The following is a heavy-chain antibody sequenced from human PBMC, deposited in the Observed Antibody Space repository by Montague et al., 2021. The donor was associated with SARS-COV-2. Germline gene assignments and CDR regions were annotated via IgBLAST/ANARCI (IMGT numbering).Heavy chain of an antibody. CDR1: GGSISSSSYY. Sequence: SETLSLTCTVSGGSISSSSYYWGWIRQPPGKGLEWIGSIYYSGSTYYNPSLKSRVTISVDTSKNQFPLKLSSVTAADTAVYYCARQDDILTGYYYYGMDVWGQGTTVTVSS. CDR3: ARQDDILTGYYYYGMDV. J-gene: IGHJ6*02. V-gene: IGHV4-39*01. D-gene: IGHD3-9*01. CDR2: IYYSGST.